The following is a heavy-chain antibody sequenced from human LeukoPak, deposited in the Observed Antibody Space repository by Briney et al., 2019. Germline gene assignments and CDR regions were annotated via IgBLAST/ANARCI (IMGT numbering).Heavy chain of an antibody. D-gene: IGHD3-10*01. CDR3: AKSSGSGSYYNGVDY. Sequence: GGSLRLSCAASGFTFSSYGMHWVRQAPGKGLGWVAVISYDGSNKYYADSVKGRFTISRDNSKNTLYLQMNSLRAEDTAVYYCAKSSGSGSYYNGVDYWGQGTLVTVSS. V-gene: IGHV3-30*18. CDR1: GFTFSSYG. CDR2: ISYDGSNK. J-gene: IGHJ4*02.